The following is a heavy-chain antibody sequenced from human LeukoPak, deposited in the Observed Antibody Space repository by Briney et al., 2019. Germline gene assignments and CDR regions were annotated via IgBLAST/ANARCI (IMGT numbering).Heavy chain of an antibody. J-gene: IGHJ4*02. CDR3: ARVEYSSGWLDFDY. V-gene: IGHV4-30-4*08. Sequence: PSETLSLTCTVSGGSISSGDYYWSWIRQPPGKGLEWIGYIYYSGSTYYNPSLKSRVTISVDTPKNQFSLKLSSVTAADTAVYYCARVEYSSGWLDFDYWGQGTLVTVSS. D-gene: IGHD6-19*01. CDR1: GGSISSGDYY. CDR2: IYYSGST.